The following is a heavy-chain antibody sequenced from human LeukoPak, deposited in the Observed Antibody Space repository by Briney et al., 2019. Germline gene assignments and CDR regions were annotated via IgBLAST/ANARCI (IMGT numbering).Heavy chain of an antibody. Sequence: ASVKVSCKASGYTFTGYYMHWVRQAPGQGLEWMGWINPNSGGTNYAQKFQGRVTMTRDTSISTAYMELSGLRSDDTAVYYCAREYYDSSGYIDYWGQGTLVTVSS. CDR3: AREYYDSSGYIDY. J-gene: IGHJ4*02. CDR1: GYTFTGYY. V-gene: IGHV1-2*02. D-gene: IGHD3-22*01. CDR2: INPNSGGT.